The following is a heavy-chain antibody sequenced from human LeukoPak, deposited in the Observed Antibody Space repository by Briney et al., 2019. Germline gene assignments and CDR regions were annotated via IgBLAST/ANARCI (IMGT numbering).Heavy chain of an antibody. J-gene: IGHJ6*03. CDR1: GGSISSYY. CDR2: IYYSGST. V-gene: IGHV4-59*01. CDR3: ASIVVVPADAYYYYYYYMDV. D-gene: IGHD2-2*01. Sequence: SQTLSLTCPVSGGSISSYYWSWIRHPPGDGLGWIGYIYYSGSTNYNPSLKSRVTISVDTSKNQFSLKLSSVTAADTAVYYCASIVVVPADAYYYYYYYMDVWGKGTTVTVSS.